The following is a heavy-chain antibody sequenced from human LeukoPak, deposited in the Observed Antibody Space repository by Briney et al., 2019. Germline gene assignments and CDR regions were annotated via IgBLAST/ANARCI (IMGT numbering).Heavy chain of an antibody. V-gene: IGHV3-64*02. J-gene: IGHJ2*01. CDR3: ARDSSSWQTDWCFDL. Sequence: GGSLRLSCAASGFTFSSYAMHWVRQAPGKGLEYVSAISSNGGSTYYADSVKGRFTISRDNSKNTLYLQMGSLRAEDMAVYYCARDSSSWQTDWCFDLWGRGTLVTVSS. D-gene: IGHD6-13*01. CDR1: GFTFSSYA. CDR2: ISSNGGST.